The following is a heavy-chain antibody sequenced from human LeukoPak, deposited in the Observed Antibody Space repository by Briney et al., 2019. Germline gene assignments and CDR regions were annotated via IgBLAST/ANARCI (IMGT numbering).Heavy chain of an antibody. J-gene: IGHJ3*02. CDR1: GVAISRGGYA. CDR2: IYYSGST. Sequence: PSETLSLTCAVSGVAISRGGYAWNWIRQPPGKGLEWIGYIYYSGSTNYNPSLKSRVTISVDTSKNQFSLKLSSVTAADTAVYYCAREHYDRGNDAFDIWGQGTMVTVSS. CDR3: AREHYDRGNDAFDI. V-gene: IGHV4-61*08. D-gene: IGHD3-9*01.